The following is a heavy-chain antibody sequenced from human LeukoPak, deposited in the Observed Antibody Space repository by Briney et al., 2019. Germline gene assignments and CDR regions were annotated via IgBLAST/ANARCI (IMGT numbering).Heavy chain of an antibody. CDR1: GGSISSDNHY. V-gene: IGHV4-39*07. D-gene: IGHD1-14*01. CDR2: IYYSGTT. J-gene: IGHJ3*02. CDR3: ARVESYPLRNAFDI. Sequence: PSETLSFTCTVSGGSISSDNHYWGWIRQSPGKGLEWIGSIYYSGTTYYNPSLKSRVTISVDTSKNQFSLKLRSVTAADTAVYYCARVESYPLRNAFDIWGQGTMVTVSS.